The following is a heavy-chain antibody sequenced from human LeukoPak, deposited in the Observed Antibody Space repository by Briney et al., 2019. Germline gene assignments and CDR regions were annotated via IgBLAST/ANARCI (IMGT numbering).Heavy chain of an antibody. D-gene: IGHD2-2*03. CDR1: GYTFTSYG. V-gene: IGHV1-18*01. CDR3: ARGVGYYYFDY. CDR2: ISAYNGNT. Sequence: ASVKVSCKASGYTFTSYGISWVRQAPGQGLEWMGWISAYNGNTNYAQKFQGRVTITADKSTSTAYMELSSLRSEDTAVYYCARGVGYYYFDYWGQGTLVTVSS. J-gene: IGHJ4*02.